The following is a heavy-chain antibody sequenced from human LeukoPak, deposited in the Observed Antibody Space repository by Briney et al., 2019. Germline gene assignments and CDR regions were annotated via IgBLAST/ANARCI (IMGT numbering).Heavy chain of an antibody. CDR1: GGTFSSYA. J-gene: IGHJ6*02. Sequence: ASVKVSCKASGGTFSSYAISWVRQAPGQGLEWMGRIIPILGIANYAQKFQGRVTITADKSTSTAYMELSSLRSEDTAVYYCARDYGLQYIYYYGMDVWGQGTTVTVSS. CDR3: ARDYGLQYIYYYGMDV. V-gene: IGHV1-69*04. D-gene: IGHD4-4*01. CDR2: IIPILGIA.